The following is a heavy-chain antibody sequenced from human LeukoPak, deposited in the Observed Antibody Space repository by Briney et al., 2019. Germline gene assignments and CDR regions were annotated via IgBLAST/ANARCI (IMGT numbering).Heavy chain of an antibody. CDR1: GLTFSSYG. V-gene: IGHV3-33*01. CDR2: IWYDGSNK. CDR3: ARVADYYDSSGYYYGEYFQH. Sequence: GGSLRLSCAASGLTFSSYGMHWVRQAPGKGLEWVAVIWYDGSNKYYADSVKGRFTISRDNSKNTLYLQMNSLRAEDTAVYYCARVADYYDSSGYYYGEYFQHWGQGTLVTVSS. J-gene: IGHJ1*01. D-gene: IGHD3-22*01.